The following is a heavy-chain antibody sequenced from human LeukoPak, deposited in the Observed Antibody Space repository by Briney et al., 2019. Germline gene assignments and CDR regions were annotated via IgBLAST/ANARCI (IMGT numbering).Heavy chain of an antibody. V-gene: IGHV3-30*02. CDR3: AKNFQSITMVRGVTG. CDR1: GFTVSSNY. J-gene: IGHJ4*02. CDR2: IRYDGSNK. Sequence: GGSLRLSCAASGFTVSSNYMSWVRQAPGKGLEWVAFIRYDGSNKYYADSVKGRFTISRDNSKNTLYLQMNSLRAEDTAVYYCAKNFQSITMVRGVTGWGQGTLVTVSS. D-gene: IGHD3-10*01.